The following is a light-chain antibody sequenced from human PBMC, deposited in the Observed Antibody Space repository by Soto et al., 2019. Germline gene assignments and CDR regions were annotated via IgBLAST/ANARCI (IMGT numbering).Light chain of an antibody. Sequence: EIVMTQSPATLSVSPGERAALSCRASQSVSSNLSWYQKKPGQAPRLLIYGASTRATGFPARFSGSGSGTDLTLTISSLKDEDVAVYYCQQYYSTTLTFGGGTKVDIK. V-gene: IGKV3-15*01. CDR3: QQYYSTTLT. J-gene: IGKJ4*01. CDR1: QSVSSN. CDR2: GAS.